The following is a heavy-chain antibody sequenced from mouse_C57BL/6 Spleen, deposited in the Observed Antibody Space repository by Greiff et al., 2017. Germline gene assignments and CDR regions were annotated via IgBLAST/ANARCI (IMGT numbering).Heavy chain of an antibody. CDR1: GYSFTGYY. J-gene: IGHJ3*01. V-gene: IGHV1-42*01. D-gene: IGHD1-2*01. Sequence: VQLKQSGPELVKPGASVKISCKASGYSFTGYYMNWVKQSPEKSLEWIGEINPSTGGNTYNQKFKAKATLTVDKSSSTAYMQLKSLTSEDSAVYYCARPFIYKGFAYWGQGTLVTVSA. CDR3: ARPFIYKGFAY. CDR2: INPSTGGN.